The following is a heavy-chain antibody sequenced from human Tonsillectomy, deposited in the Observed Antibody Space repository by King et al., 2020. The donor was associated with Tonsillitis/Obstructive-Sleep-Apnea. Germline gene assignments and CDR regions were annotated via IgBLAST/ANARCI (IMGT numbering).Heavy chain of an antibody. J-gene: IGHJ4*02. CDR2: IRGMGSPT. CDR3: AKISSWEFLRYLDY. D-gene: IGHD3-10*01. Sequence: VQLVESGGLLLQPGGSLRLSCSASGFTFSTYAISLVRQAPGKGLGWVSSIRGMGSPTYFADSVKGRFTISRDNSKNTLYLQMNTLRAEDTAIYYCAKISSWEFLRYLDYWGQGTLVTVYS. V-gene: IGHV3-23*04. CDR1: GFTFSTYA.